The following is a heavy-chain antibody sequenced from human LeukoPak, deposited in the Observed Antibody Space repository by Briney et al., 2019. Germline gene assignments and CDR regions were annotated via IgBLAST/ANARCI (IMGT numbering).Heavy chain of an antibody. CDR1: GGPINNYY. D-gene: IGHD3-22*01. J-gene: IGHJ4*02. Sequence: SETLSLTCTVSGGPINNYYWSWIRQPPGKGLECIGFISYTGSIDYASSLKSRVTISVDTSKNLFSLKLSSVTAADTAVYYCARFAYSGYYFDYWGRGTLVTVSS. CDR3: ARFAYSGYYFDY. CDR2: ISYTGSI. V-gene: IGHV4-59*01.